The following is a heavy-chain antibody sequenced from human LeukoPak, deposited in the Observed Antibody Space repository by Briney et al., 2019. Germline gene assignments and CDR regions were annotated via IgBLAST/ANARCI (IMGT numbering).Heavy chain of an antibody. Sequence: PGGSLRLSCAASGFTFSSYSMNWVRQAPGKGLEWVSSISSSSSYIYYADSVKGRFTISRDNAKNSLYLQMNSLRAEDTAVYYCARDCGSSWGFDYWGQGTLVTVSS. CDR2: ISSSSSYI. D-gene: IGHD6-13*01. CDR1: GFTFSSYS. V-gene: IGHV3-21*01. J-gene: IGHJ4*02. CDR3: ARDCGSSWGFDY.